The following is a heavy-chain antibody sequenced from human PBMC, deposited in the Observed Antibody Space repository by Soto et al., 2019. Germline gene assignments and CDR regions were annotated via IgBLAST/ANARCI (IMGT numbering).Heavy chain of an antibody. V-gene: IGHV4-39*01. CDR1: GGSISSFTYY. CDR2: VYYNENT. Sequence: SETLSLTCSVSGGSISSFTYYWGWIRQPPGKGLEWIGTVYYNENTYYNPSLKSRVTITVDTAKNQFSLNLRSVTAADTAIYFCARRERYYGSPGWFDPWGPGTLGTASP. J-gene: IGHJ5*02. D-gene: IGHD3-10*01. CDR3: ARRERYYGSPGWFDP.